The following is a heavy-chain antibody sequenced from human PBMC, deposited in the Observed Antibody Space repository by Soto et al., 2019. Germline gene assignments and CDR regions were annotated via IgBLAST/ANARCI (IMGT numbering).Heavy chain of an antibody. CDR3: ATAQLASGYSSGWYYFDY. CDR1: GYTLTELS. J-gene: IGHJ4*02. V-gene: IGHV1-24*01. Sequence: ASVKVSCKVSGYTLTELSMHWVRQAPGKGLEWMGGFDPEAGETIYAQKFQGRVTMTEDTSTYTAYMELSSLRSEDTAVYYCATAQLASGYSSGWYYFDYWGQGTLVTVSS. CDR2: FDPEAGET. D-gene: IGHD6-19*01.